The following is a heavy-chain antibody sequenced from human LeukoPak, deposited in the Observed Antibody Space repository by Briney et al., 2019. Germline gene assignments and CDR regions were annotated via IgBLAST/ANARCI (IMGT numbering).Heavy chain of an antibody. CDR3: ARGPLHIDSSGYPN. J-gene: IGHJ4*02. D-gene: IGHD3-22*01. Sequence: PSETLSLTCAVSGGSISSSYWWSWVRQPPGKGLEWIGQIYHSGNTDYNPSLKSRVTISVDTSKNQFSLKLSSVTAADTAVYYCARGPLHIDSSGYPNWGQGTLVTVSS. V-gene: IGHV4-4*02. CDR2: IYHSGNT. CDR1: GGSISSSYW.